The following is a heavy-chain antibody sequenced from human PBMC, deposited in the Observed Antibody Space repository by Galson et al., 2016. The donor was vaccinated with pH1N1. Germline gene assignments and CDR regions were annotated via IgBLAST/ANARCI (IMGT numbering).Heavy chain of an antibody. CDR1: GGTFSSYA. D-gene: IGHD3-22*01. Sequence: SVKVSCKASGGTFSSYAISWVRQAPGQGLEWMGRIIPIIGIANYAQNFQGRVTITADESTSTVYMELSSLRSEDTAVYYCARHPGGGNYDRIYYKGHMDVRGQGTLVTVSS. J-gene: IGHJ3*01. V-gene: IGHV1-69*04. CDR2: IIPIIGIA. CDR3: ARHPGGGNYDRIYYKGHMDV.